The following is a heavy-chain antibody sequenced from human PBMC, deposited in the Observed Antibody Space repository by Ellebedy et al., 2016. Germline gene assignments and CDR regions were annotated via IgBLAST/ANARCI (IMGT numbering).Heavy chain of an antibody. V-gene: IGHV3-20*04. CDR3: ARGYDFWSGYPLYYYYYMDV. CDR2: INWNGGST. CDR1: GFTFDDYG. D-gene: IGHD3-3*01. J-gene: IGHJ6*03. Sequence: GESLKISXAASGFTFDDYGMSWVRQAPGKGLEWVSGINWNGGSTGYADSVKGRFTISRDNAKNSLYLQMNSLRAEDTAVYYCARGYDFWSGYPLYYYYYMDVWGKGTTVTVSS.